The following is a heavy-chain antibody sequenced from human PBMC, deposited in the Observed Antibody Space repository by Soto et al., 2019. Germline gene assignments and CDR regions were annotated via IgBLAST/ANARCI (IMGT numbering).Heavy chain of an antibody. CDR1: GYPFTNYG. J-gene: IGHJ6*02. Sequence: QVQLVQSGGEVKKPGASVKVSCMASGYPFTNYGFSWVRQAPGRGLERMGWISPLNGNTNYAQNFQGRIVLTTEASTITGYVEVRRRRGDYTAVYYCAKNPRITGSLRGSLLMTVWRPGTTGTVSS. D-gene: IGHD1-20*01. CDR2: ISPLNGNT. CDR3: AKNPRITGSLRGSLLMTV. V-gene: IGHV1-18*04.